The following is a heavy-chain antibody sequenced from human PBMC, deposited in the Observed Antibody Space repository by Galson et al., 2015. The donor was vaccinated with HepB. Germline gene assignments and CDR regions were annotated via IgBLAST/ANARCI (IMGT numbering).Heavy chain of an antibody. CDR2: ISSSSSYI. CDR3: ASQWIQLWTIPRVGKPLYYGMDV. Sequence: SLRLSCAASGFTFSSYSMNWVRQAPGKGLEWVSSISSSSSYIYYADSVKGRFTISRDNAKNSLYLQMNSLRAEDTAVYYCASQWIQLWTIPRVGKPLYYGMDVWGQGTTVTVSS. D-gene: IGHD5-18*01. CDR1: GFTFSSYS. V-gene: IGHV3-21*01. J-gene: IGHJ6*02.